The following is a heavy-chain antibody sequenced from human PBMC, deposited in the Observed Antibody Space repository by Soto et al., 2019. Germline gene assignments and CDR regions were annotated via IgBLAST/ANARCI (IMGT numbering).Heavy chain of an antibody. CDR2: LYPGDSDP. D-gene: IGHD3-22*01. J-gene: IGHJ6*02. CDR1: GYNFAGYW. CDR3: AKQHDRGDLEM. V-gene: IGHV5-51*01. Sequence: GESLKCSCKGYGYNFAGYWIAWVRQMPWKGLGLMGILYPGDSDPRYRPSFQGQATFSADKSISSAYLRWSSLQAPDTPLHCCAKQHDRGDLEMWGQGTTVTVSS.